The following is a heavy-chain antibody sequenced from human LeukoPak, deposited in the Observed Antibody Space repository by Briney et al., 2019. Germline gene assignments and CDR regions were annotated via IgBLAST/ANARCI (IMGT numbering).Heavy chain of an antibody. V-gene: IGHV3-33*01. CDR2: IWYDGSNK. D-gene: IGHD3-22*01. CDR1: GFTFSSYG. J-gene: IGHJ5*02. CDR3: ARDRDELGYDSSGYYLTNWFDP. Sequence: PGRSLRLSCAASGFTFSSYGMHWVRQAPGKGLEWVAVIWYDGSNKYYADSVKGRFTISRDNSKNTLYLQMNCLRAEDTAVYYCARDRDELGYDSSGYYLTNWFDPWGQGTLVTVSS.